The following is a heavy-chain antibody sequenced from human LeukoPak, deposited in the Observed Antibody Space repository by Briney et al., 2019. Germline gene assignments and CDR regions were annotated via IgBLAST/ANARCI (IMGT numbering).Heavy chain of an antibody. CDR1: GFTFSNYA. CDR3: AKSYSTAWIHYYDY. V-gene: IGHV3-23*01. J-gene: IGHJ4*02. D-gene: IGHD6-19*01. CDR2: ISDTGITT. Sequence: GGSLRLSCAASGFTFSNYAMSWVRQAPGKGLEWVSVISDTGITTYYADSVKGRFTISRDNSKNTLYLQMNSLRAEDTAVFYCAKSYSTAWIHYYDYWGQGTLVIVSS.